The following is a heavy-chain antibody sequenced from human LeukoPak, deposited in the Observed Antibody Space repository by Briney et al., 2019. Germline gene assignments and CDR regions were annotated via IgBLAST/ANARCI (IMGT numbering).Heavy chain of an antibody. Sequence: KPGGSLRLSCAASGFTFSDYYMNWIRQAPGKGLEWASYISSSNSTTYYAESVRGRFTISRDNAKNSLYLQMNSLRAEDTAVYYCARDSLYSFGLNYWGQGTLVTVSS. CDR3: ARDSLYSFGLNY. D-gene: IGHD5-18*01. CDR1: GFTFSDYY. V-gene: IGHV3-11*04. J-gene: IGHJ4*02. CDR2: ISSSNSTT.